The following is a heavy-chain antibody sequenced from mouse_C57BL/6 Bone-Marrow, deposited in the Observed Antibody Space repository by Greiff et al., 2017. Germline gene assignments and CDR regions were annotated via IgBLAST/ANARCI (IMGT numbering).Heavy chain of an antibody. D-gene: IGHD1-1*01. Sequence: QVQLQQSGAELARPGASVKMSCKASGYTFTSYTMHWVKQRPGQGLEWIGYINPSSGYTKYNQKFKDKATLTADKSSSTAYMQLSSLTSEDSAVYYCARETIYYYGSSYEEDYFDYLGQGTTLTVSS. CDR2: INPSSGYT. CDR1: GYTFTSYT. V-gene: IGHV1-4*01. CDR3: ARETIYYYGSSYEEDYFDY. J-gene: IGHJ2*01.